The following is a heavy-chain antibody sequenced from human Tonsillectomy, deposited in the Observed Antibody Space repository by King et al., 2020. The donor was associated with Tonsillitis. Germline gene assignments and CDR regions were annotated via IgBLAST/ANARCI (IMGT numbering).Heavy chain of an antibody. Sequence: QLQESGPGLVKPSETLSLTCTVSGGSISSSSYYWGWIRQPPGKGLEWIGSIYYSGSTYYNPSLKSRVTMSVDTSNNQISLKLSSLAAAATAVYYCARGSRLGIYYFDYWGQGPLVTVSS. D-gene: IGHD3-22*01. CDR1: GGSISSSSYY. J-gene: IGHJ4*02. CDR2: IYYSGST. CDR3: ARGSRLGIYYFDY. V-gene: IGHV4-39*01.